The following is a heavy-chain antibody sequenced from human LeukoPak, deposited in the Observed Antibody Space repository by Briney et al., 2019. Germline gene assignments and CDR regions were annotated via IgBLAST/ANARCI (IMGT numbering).Heavy chain of an antibody. Sequence: ASVKVSCKASGYTFTGYYMHWVRPAPGQGLEWMGWINPNSGGTNYAQKFQGRVTMTRDTSISTAYMELSRLRSDDTAVYYCARDYLSSGWYFLIQNWFDPWGQGTLVTVSS. J-gene: IGHJ5*02. V-gene: IGHV1-2*02. D-gene: IGHD6-19*01. CDR3: ARDYLSSGWYFLIQNWFDP. CDR1: GYTFTGYY. CDR2: INPNSGGT.